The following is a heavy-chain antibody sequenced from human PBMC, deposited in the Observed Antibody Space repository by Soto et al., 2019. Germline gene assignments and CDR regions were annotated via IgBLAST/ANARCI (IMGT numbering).Heavy chain of an antibody. D-gene: IGHD3-16*01. J-gene: IGHJ5*02. CDR2: MNPGSGDT. CDR1: GYSFTNND. Sequence: ASVQVSCKASGYSFTNNDVSWVRQATGQGLEWMGWMNPGSGDTGYAQKFQGRVTMTRDISIATAYMELSSLRSDDTAIYYCARMETFGSLNWFDPWGQGTRVTSPQ. CDR3: ARMETFGSLNWFDP. V-gene: IGHV1-8*01.